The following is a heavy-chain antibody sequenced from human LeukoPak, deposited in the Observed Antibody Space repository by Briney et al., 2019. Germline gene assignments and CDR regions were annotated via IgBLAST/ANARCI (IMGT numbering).Heavy chain of an antibody. CDR3: TRRVSTTRWFDP. V-gene: IGHV3-74*01. CDR1: GFTFSSYW. J-gene: IGHJ5*02. CDR2: IKSDGSTT. Sequence: GGSLRLSCAASGFTFSSYWMHWVRQAPGKGLVWVSRIKSDGSTTNYADSVKGRFTISRDNAENTLYLQMNSLRVEGTAVYYCTRRVSTTRWFDPWGQGTLVTVSS. D-gene: IGHD2-15*01.